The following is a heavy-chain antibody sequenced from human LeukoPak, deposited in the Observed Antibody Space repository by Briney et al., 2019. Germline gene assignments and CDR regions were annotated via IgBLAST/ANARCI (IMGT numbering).Heavy chain of an antibody. Sequence: GGSLRLSCAASGFTFSSYTMNWVRQAPGKGLEWVSYISSSGSTMYYADSVKGRFSISRDNAKNSLYLQMNSLRAEDTAVYYCARTYYYDSSGPDAFDIWGQGTMVTVSS. CDR3: ARTYYYDSSGPDAFDI. V-gene: IGHV3-48*01. D-gene: IGHD3-22*01. J-gene: IGHJ3*02. CDR1: GFTFSSYT. CDR2: ISSSGSTM.